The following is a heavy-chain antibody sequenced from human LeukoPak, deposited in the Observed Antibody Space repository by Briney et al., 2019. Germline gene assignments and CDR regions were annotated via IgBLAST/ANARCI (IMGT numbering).Heavy chain of an antibody. CDR2: INHSGST. V-gene: IGHV4-34*01. Sequence: SETLSLTCAVYGGSFSGYYWSWIRQPPGKGLEWIGEINHSGSTNYNPSLKSRVTISVDTSKSQFSLKLSSVTAADTAVYYCARGKQWRYYYYGMDVWGQGTTVTVSS. CDR1: GGSFSGYY. D-gene: IGHD6-19*01. CDR3: ARGKQWRYYYYGMDV. J-gene: IGHJ6*02.